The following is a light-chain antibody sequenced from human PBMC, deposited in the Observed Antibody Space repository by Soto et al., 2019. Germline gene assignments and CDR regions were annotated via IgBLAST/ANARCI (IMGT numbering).Light chain of an antibody. CDR1: QSVASN. Sequence: EIVMTQSPASLSLSPVDVATLSFRASQSVASNVAWYQQKPGQGPRLLIHGASTRAVGVPARFSGSGSGTDFTLTIDSLQSEDFAVYYCQQYHNWPPRYTFGQGTKLQIK. J-gene: IGKJ2*01. CDR2: GAS. V-gene: IGKV3-15*01. CDR3: QQYHNWPPRYT.